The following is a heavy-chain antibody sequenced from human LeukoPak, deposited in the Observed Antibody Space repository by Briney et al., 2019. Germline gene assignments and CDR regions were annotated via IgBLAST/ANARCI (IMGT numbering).Heavy chain of an antibody. Sequence: SGTLSLTCDVSGVSISSSNRWSWVRQPPGKGLEWIGEIHHSGSTNYNPSLKSRVTMSIDKSENQFSLNLNSVTAADTAVYYCARHGMYSSSSRNFQHWGQGTLVTVSS. CDR2: IHHSGST. CDR3: ARHGMYSSSSRNFQH. J-gene: IGHJ1*01. V-gene: IGHV4-4*02. CDR1: GVSISSSNR. D-gene: IGHD6-6*01.